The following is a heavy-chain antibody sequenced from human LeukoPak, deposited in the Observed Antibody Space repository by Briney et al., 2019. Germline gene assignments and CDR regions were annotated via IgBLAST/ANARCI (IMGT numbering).Heavy chain of an antibody. D-gene: IGHD3-10*01. V-gene: IGHV4-59*12. CDR2: IYYSGST. Sequence: SETLSLTCTVSGGSISSYYWSWIRQPPGKGLEWIGYIYYSGSTNYNPSLKSRVTMSVDTSKNQFSLKLSSVTAADTAVYYCARDSGDELQRFDIWGQGTMVTVSS. CDR1: GGSISSYY. J-gene: IGHJ3*02. CDR3: ARDSGDELQRFDI.